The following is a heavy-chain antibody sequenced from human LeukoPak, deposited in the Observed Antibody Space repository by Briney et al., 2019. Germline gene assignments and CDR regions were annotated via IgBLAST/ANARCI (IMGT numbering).Heavy chain of an antibody. CDR1: GESINPYY. D-gene: IGHD2/OR15-2a*01. J-gene: IGHJ6*03. V-gene: IGHV4-4*07. CDR3: ARSFLDYMDV. Sequence: SETLSLTCTVSGESINPYYWNWIRQPAGKGLEWIGHIYKSGSTNYNPSLKSRVTMSLDTSKNQFSLKLRSVAAADTAVYFCARSFLDYMDVWGKGTTVTVSS. CDR2: IYKSGST.